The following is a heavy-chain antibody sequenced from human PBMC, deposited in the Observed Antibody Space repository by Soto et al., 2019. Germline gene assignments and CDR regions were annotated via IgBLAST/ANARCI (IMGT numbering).Heavy chain of an antibody. D-gene: IGHD6-13*01. V-gene: IGHV3-33*01. J-gene: IGHJ5*02. CDR1: GFTFSRYG. CDR2: IWYDGSNK. Sequence: SLRLSCAASGFTFSRYGMHWVRQAPGKGLEWVAVIWYDGSNKYYADSVKGRFTISRDNSKNTLYLQMNSLRAEDTAVYYCAREVIAAAGKGWFDPWGQGTLVTVSS. CDR3: AREVIAAAGKGWFDP.